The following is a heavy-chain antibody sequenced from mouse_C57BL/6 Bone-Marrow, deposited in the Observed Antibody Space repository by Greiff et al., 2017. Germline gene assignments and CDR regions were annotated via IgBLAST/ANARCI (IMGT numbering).Heavy chain of an antibody. Sequence: EVQRVESGPGLVKPSQSLSLTCSVTGYSITSGYYWNWIRQFPGNKLEWMGYISYDGSNNYNPSLKNRISITRDTSKNQFFLKLNSVTTEDTATYYCARDYDYDWYFDVWGTGTTVTVSS. J-gene: IGHJ1*03. V-gene: IGHV3-6*01. CDR1: GYSITSGYY. CDR2: ISYDGSN. D-gene: IGHD2-4*01. CDR3: ARDYDYDWYFDV.